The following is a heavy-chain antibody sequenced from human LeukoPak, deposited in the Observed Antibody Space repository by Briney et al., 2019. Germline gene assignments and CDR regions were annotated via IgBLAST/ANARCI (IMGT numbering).Heavy chain of an antibody. D-gene: IGHD3-10*01. J-gene: IGHJ4*02. CDR1: GGSFSGYF. CDR2: INHSGRI. CDR3: TRGGYGPGSHYRF. V-gene: IGHV4-34*01. Sequence: SETLSLTCAFYGGSFSGYFWTWIRQSPGKGLEWIGEINHSGRIDYNTSLKSRVTISVDTSKNQFSLKLSSVNTADAAVYYCTRGGYGPGSHYRFWGQGTLVTVSS.